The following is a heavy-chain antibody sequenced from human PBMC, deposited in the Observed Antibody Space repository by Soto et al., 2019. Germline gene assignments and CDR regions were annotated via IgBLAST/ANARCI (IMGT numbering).Heavy chain of an antibody. J-gene: IGHJ6*02. D-gene: IGHD2-8*01. CDR1: GYTFTSYD. Sequence: ASVKVSCKASGYTFTSYDINWVRQATGQGLEWMGWMNPNSGNTGYAQKFQGRVTMTRNTSISTAYMELSSLRSEDTAVYYCARGRGCTNGVCYYYYGMDVWDQGTTVTVSS. CDR3: ARGRGCTNGVCYYYYGMDV. CDR2: MNPNSGNT. V-gene: IGHV1-8*01.